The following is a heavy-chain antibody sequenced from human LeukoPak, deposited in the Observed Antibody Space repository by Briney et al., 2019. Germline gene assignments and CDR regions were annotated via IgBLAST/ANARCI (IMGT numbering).Heavy chain of an antibody. D-gene: IGHD3-10*01. V-gene: IGHV3-30*02. J-gene: IGHJ4*02. CDR3: GSYGSGSFPGY. CDR2: IRYDGSDI. CDR1: KFTFRSYD. Sequence: GGSLRLSCAASKFTFRSYDMHWVRQAPGKGPQWVAYIRYDGSDILYADSVKGRFTISRDNSNNTLFLQMNSLRIEDTAVYYCGSYGSGSFPGYRGQEPWSPSP.